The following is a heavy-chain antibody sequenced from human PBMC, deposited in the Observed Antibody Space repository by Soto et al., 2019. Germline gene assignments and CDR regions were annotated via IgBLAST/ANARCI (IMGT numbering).Heavy chain of an antibody. V-gene: IGHV1-46*01. Sequence: QVQLVQSGAEVKKPGASAKVSCKASGYTFTSYYMHWGRQAPGQGLEWMGIINPSGGSTSYAQKFQGRVTMTSDTSTSTVYMELSSLRSEDTAVYYCASSGSYYSLAYWCQGTLVTVSS. CDR2: INPSGGST. D-gene: IGHD1-26*01. CDR1: GYTFTSYY. CDR3: ASSGSYYSLAY. J-gene: IGHJ4*02.